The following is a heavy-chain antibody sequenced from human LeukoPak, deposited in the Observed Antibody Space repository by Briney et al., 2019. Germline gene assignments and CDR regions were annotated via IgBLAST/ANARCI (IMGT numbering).Heavy chain of an antibody. V-gene: IGHV1-2*02. J-gene: IGHJ3*02. CDR1: GYTFTGYY. CDR3: ARRQQLVGNNAFDI. Sequence: ASVKVSCKGSGYTFTGYYMHWVRQAPGQGLEWMGWINPNSGGTNYAQKFQGRVTMTRDTSISTAYMELSRLRSDDTAVYYCARRQQLVGNNAFDIWGQGTMVTVSS. D-gene: IGHD6-13*01. CDR2: INPNSGGT.